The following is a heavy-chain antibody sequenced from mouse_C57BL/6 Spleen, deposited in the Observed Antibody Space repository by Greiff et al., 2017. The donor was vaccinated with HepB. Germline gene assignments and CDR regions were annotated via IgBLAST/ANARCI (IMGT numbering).Heavy chain of an antibody. Sequence: EVQLVESGGGLVKPGGSLKLSCAASGFTFSSYAMSWVRQTPEKRLEWVATISDGGSYTYYPDNVKGRFTISRDNAKNNLYLQMSHLKSEDTAMYYCARDRGDWGYAMDYWGQGTSVTVSS. CDR3: ARDRGDWGYAMDY. CDR2: ISDGGSYT. CDR1: GFTFSSYA. D-gene: IGHD3-1*01. V-gene: IGHV5-4*01. J-gene: IGHJ4*01.